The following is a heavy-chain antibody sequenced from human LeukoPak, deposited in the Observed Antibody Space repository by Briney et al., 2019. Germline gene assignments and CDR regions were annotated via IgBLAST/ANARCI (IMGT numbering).Heavy chain of an antibody. CDR1: GFSFSNYW. CDR3: AKGPNYFDS. CDR2: MNSDGSAT. Sequence: GGSLRLSCAASGFSFSNYWMHWVRQAPGKGLVWVARMNSDGSATYYADSVQGRFTISRDNAKNTLYLQMNSLRAEDTAMYFCAKGPNYFDSWGQGTLVTVSS. J-gene: IGHJ4*02. V-gene: IGHV3-74*01.